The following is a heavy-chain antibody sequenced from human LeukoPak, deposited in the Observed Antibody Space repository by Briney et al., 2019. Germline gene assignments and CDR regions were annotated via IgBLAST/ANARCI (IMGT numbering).Heavy chain of an antibody. CDR2: ISSDGRST. CDR3: AKEGYSGYYAFDI. Sequence: GGSLRLSCAASGFTFSDNWMHWVRQAPGKGLVWVSVISSDGRSTIYADSVKGRFTISRDNAKNTLYLQMDSLRAEDTAVYYCAKEGYSGYYAFDIWGQGTMVTVSS. CDR1: GFTFSDNW. V-gene: IGHV3-74*01. J-gene: IGHJ3*02. D-gene: IGHD5-12*01.